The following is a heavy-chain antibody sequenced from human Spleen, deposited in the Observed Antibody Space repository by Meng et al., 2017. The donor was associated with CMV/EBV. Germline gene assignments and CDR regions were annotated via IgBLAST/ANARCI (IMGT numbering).Heavy chain of an antibody. J-gene: IGHJ5*02. V-gene: IGHV3-48*03. CDR3: ATERSQYQLLYWNWFDP. CDR1: GFTFSSSE. CDR2: IGTSGRTT. D-gene: IGHD2-2*02. Sequence: GGSLRLSCAASGFTFSSSEMNWLRQGPGKGLEWVAYIGTSGRTTYLADSVKGRFTISRDNARNSLYLQMNSLRAEDTAVYYCATERSQYQLLYWNWFDPWGQGTLVTVSS.